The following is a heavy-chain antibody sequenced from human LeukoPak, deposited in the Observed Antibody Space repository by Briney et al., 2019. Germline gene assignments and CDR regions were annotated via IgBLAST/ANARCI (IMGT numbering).Heavy chain of an antibody. CDR1: GFTFSSYC. Sequence: GGSLRLSCAASGFTFSSYCMHWVRQAPGKGLEWGAVISYDGSNKYYADSVKGRFTISRDNSKNTLYLQMNSLRAEDTAVYYCARGDGAGGSAFDIWGQGTMVTVSS. CDR3: ARGDGAGGSAFDI. D-gene: IGHD4-17*01. CDR2: ISYDGSNK. J-gene: IGHJ3*02. V-gene: IGHV3-30*03.